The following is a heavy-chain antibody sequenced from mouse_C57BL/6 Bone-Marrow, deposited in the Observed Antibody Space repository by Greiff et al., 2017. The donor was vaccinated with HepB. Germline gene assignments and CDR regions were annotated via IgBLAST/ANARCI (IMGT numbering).Heavy chain of an antibody. D-gene: IGHD2-4*01. V-gene: IGHV1-63*01. J-gene: IGHJ4*01. CDR1: GYTFTNYW. CDR2: IYPGGGYT. CDR3: ARGPIYYDYDGYAMDY. Sequence: VKLMESGAELVRPGTSVKMSCKASGYTFTNYWIGWAKQRPGHGLEWIGDIYPGGGYTNYNEKFKGKATLTADKSSSTAYMQFSSLTSEDSAIYYCARGPIYYDYDGYAMDYWGQGTSVTVSS.